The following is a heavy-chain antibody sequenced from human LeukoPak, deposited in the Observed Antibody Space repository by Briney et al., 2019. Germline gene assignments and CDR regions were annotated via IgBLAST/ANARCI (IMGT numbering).Heavy chain of an antibody. CDR2: IKQDGSEK. Sequence: GGSLRLSCAASGFTFSSYAMRWVRQAPGKGLEWEANIKQDGSEKYYVDSVKGRFTISRDNAKNSLYLQMNSLRAEDTAVYYCATVHDSSLDYWGQGTLVTVSS. J-gene: IGHJ4*02. CDR3: ATVHDSSLDY. CDR1: GFTFSSYA. D-gene: IGHD1-1*01. V-gene: IGHV3-7*01.